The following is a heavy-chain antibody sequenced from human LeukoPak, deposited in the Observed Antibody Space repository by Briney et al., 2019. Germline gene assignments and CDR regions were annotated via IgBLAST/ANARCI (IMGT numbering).Heavy chain of an antibody. CDR1: GFTFDDYA. J-gene: IGHJ6*02. Sequence: GGSLRLSCAASGFTFDDYAMNWVRQAPVKGMEWVSGITWNSGSTGYADSVKGRFTISRDNAKNSLYLQMNSLRAEDTALYYCAKDTRYSYGYGMDVWGQGTTVTASS. CDR3: AKDTRYSYGYGMDV. D-gene: IGHD5-18*01. CDR2: ITWNSGST. V-gene: IGHV3-9*01.